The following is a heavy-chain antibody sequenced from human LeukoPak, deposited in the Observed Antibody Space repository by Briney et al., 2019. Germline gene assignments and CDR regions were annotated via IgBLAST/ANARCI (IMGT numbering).Heavy chain of an antibody. V-gene: IGHV4-59*01. Sequence: SETLSLTCTVSGDTISSYYWSWIRKPPGKGLEWIGYIYYSGSTNYNPSLTSRATISVDTPKNQFSLKLTSVTAADTAVYYCARVDSSDSGSLDYWGQGTLVTVSS. J-gene: IGHJ4*02. CDR1: GDTISSYY. D-gene: IGHD3-10*01. CDR2: IYYSGST. CDR3: ARVDSSDSGSLDY.